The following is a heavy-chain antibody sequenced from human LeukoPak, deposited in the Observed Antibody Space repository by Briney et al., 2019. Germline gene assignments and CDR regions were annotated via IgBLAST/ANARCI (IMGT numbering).Heavy chain of an antibody. Sequence: ASVKVSCKASGYTFTSYYMHWVRQAPGQELEWMGIINPSGGSTSYAQKFQGRVTMTRDMSTSTVYTELSSLRSEDTAVYYCARDLYSSSWADAFDIWGQGTMVTVSS. V-gene: IGHV1-46*01. CDR3: ARDLYSSSWADAFDI. CDR2: INPSGGST. D-gene: IGHD6-13*01. CDR1: GYTFTSYY. J-gene: IGHJ3*02.